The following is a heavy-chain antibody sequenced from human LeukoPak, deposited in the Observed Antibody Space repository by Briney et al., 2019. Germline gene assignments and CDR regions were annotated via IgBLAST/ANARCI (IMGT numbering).Heavy chain of an antibody. CDR3: ARTGVVAFDY. CDR1: GFSLSTSGMR. Sequence: SGPALVIPTQTLTLTCTFSGFSLSTSGMRVGWIRQPPGKALEWLARIDWDDDKFYSTSLKTTLTISKDTSKNQVVLTMTNMDPVDTATYYCARTGVVAFDYWGQGTLVTVSS. J-gene: IGHJ4*02. V-gene: IGHV2-70*04. D-gene: IGHD3-3*01. CDR2: IDWDDDK.